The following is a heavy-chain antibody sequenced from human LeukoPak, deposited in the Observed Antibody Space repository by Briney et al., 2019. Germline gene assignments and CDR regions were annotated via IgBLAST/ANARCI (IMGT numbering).Heavy chain of an antibody. V-gene: IGHV4-4*02. CDR2: IYHSGST. D-gene: IGHD3-9*01. CDR1: GGSISSSNW. Sequence: PSETLSLTCAASGGSISSSNWWSWVRQPPGKGLEWIGEIYHSGSTNYNPSLKSRVTISIDKSKNQFSLKLSSVTAADTAVYYCAVGYYDILTGYVHWGQGTLVTVSS. CDR3: AVGYYDILTGYVH. J-gene: IGHJ4*02.